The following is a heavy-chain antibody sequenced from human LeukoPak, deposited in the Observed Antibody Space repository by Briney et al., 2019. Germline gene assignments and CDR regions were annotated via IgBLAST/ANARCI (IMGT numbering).Heavy chain of an antibody. CDR2: SYWYDDE. CDR3: AHSSAYGDYGGLDY. CDR1: GFSLGTSGVS. J-gene: IGHJ4*02. D-gene: IGHD4-17*01. Sequence: SGPTLVHPTQPLTLTCTFSGFSLGTSGVSGGWIRQPPAKALEWLALSYWYDDERYSPSLKSRLTITKDTSKNQVVLTMTNMDPVDTATYYCAHSSAYGDYGGLDYWGQGTLVTVSS. V-gene: IGHV2-5*01.